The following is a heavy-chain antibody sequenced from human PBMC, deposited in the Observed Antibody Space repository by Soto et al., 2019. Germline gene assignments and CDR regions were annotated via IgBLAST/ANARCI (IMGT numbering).Heavy chain of an antibody. Sequence: QVQLVESGGGVVQPGRSLRLSCAASGFTFSSHVMHWVRQAPGKGLEWVAVTSYDGGSIYYADSVKGRFTISRDNPKNTLYLQMDSLRGEDTAVYYCARDISGNYSVDYWGQGTLVTVSS. D-gene: IGHD1-26*01. CDR3: ARDISGNYSVDY. J-gene: IGHJ4*02. V-gene: IGHV3-30-3*01. CDR2: TSYDGGSI. CDR1: GFTFSSHV.